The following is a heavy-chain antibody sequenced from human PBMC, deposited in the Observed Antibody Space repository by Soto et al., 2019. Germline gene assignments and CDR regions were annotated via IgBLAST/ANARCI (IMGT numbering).Heavy chain of an antibody. CDR1: GGSLTSGCHY. D-gene: IGHD3-10*02. CDR2: IYDSGNMY. J-gene: IGHJ4*02. V-gene: IGHV4-31*03. CDR3: ARVDHRGYFFVLTDS. Sequence: TLSLPGTVSGGSLTSGCHYWGWIRQYRGKGLEWIGHIYDSGNMYFYNPSLKSRFTISADTSMNQFSLSLSSMTAADTSVYYCARVDHRGYFFVLTDSWGQGILVTVSP.